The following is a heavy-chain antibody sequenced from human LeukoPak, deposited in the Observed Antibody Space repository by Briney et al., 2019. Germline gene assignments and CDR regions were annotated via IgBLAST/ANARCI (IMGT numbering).Heavy chain of an antibody. Sequence: TSVKLSCKASGGTFSSYAVNWVRQAPGQALEWVGGIIPVFGTSKYPQNFQGGVTITGDESTTPAYMELSSLSSEDTAIYYCARLHYTDSPLGPYCCDYWAQGTLVTVSS. CDR1: GGTFSSYA. D-gene: IGHD2-2*02. CDR2: IIPVFGTS. J-gene: IGHJ4*02. CDR3: ARLHYTDSPLGPYCCDY. V-gene: IGHV1-69*13.